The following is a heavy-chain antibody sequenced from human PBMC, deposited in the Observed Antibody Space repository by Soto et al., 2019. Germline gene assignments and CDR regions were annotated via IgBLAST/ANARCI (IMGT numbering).Heavy chain of an antibody. Sequence: EVQLVESGGGLVQPGGSLRLSCVVSGFTVSSHYMSWVRQAPGKGLEWVSVIYSGGSTYYADSVKGRFTISRDNSKNTLYLQMNSLGAEDTAVYYCAQHDWFDPWGQGTLVTVSS. J-gene: IGHJ5*02. CDR3: AQHDWFDP. CDR1: GFTVSSHY. V-gene: IGHV3-66*04. CDR2: IYSGGST.